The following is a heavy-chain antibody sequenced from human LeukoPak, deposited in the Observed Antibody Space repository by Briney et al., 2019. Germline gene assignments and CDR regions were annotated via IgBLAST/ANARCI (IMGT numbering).Heavy chain of an antibody. J-gene: IGHJ4*02. CDR2: IYYSGST. CDR1: GGSISSYY. Sequence: SETLSLTCTVSGGSISSYYWSWIRQPPGKGLEWIGYIYYSGSTNYNPSFKSRVTISVDTSKNQFSLKLSSVTAADTAVYYCAASRDGYNYLCWGQGTLVTVSS. V-gene: IGHV4-59*01. CDR3: AASRDGYNYLC. D-gene: IGHD5-24*01.